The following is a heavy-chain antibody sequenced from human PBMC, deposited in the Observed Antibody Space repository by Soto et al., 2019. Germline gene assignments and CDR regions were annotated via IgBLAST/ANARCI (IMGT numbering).Heavy chain of an antibody. CDR1: GYTFTGYY. Sequence: SVKVSCKATGYTFTGYYMNWVREAPGQGLEWMGWINPNSGGTNYAQKFQGRVTMTRDTSISTAYMELSRLRSDDTAVYYCAHEYSSSSSGYFDYWGQGTLVTVSS. CDR3: AHEYSSSSSGYFDY. J-gene: IGHJ4*02. CDR2: INPNSGGT. D-gene: IGHD6-6*01. V-gene: IGHV1-2*02.